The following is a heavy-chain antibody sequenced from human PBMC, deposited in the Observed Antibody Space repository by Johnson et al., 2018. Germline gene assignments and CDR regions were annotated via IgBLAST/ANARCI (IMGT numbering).Heavy chain of an antibody. D-gene: IGHD5-24*01. J-gene: IGHJ6*03. V-gene: IGHV3-30-3*01. CDR2: ISYDGSNK. Sequence: VQLVESGGGVVQPGRSLRLSCAASGFTFSSYAMHWVRQAPGKGLAWVAVISYDGSNKYYEASVKGRFTISGDNTKNPLYMKMNSRRAEDTVVYYWSSTGVEMATIPSYYYYYYMDVWGKGTTVTVSS. CDR1: GFTFSSYA. CDR3: SSTGVEMATIPSYYYYYYMDV.